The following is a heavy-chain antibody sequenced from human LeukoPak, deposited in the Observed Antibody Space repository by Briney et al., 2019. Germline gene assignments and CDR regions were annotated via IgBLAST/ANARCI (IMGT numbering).Heavy chain of an antibody. Sequence: SETLSLTCTVSGYSISSGYYWSWIRRPPGKGLEWIGEINHSGSTNYNPSLKSRVTISVDTSKNHFSLKLSSVTAADTAVYYCARGVQVIGYWGQGTLVTVSS. CDR3: ARGVQVIGY. D-gene: IGHD2-21*01. J-gene: IGHJ4*02. CDR1: GYSISSGYY. V-gene: IGHV4-38-2*02. CDR2: INHSGST.